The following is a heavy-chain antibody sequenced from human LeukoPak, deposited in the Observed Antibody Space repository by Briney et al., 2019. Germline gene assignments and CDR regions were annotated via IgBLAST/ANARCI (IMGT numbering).Heavy chain of an antibody. CDR1: RGSISIYY. CDR2: IYNSGST. D-gene: IGHD4-17*01. CDR3: ARAQRGTTAIFHY. Sequence: PSETLSLTCTVARGSISIYYWSWIRQPPGRGLEWIAYIYNSGSTNYNPSLKSRVNISVDTSKNQFSLKLSSVTAADTAVYYCARAQRGTTAIFHYWGQGTLVTVSS. V-gene: IGHV4-59*01. J-gene: IGHJ4*02.